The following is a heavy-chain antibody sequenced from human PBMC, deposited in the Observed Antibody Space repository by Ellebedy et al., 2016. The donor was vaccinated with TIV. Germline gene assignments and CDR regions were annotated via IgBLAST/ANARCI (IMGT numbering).Heavy chain of an antibody. CDR2: IWYDGSNK. CDR1: GFTFSSYG. V-gene: IGHV3-33*01. D-gene: IGHD1-26*01. J-gene: IGHJ4*02. Sequence: GESLKISXAASGFTFSSYGMHWVRQAPGKGLEWVAVIWYDGSNKYYADSVKGRFTISRDDAENSLYLQMNSLRDEDTAVYYCARGGAGFDSMNRELSFDSWGQGTLVTVSS. CDR3: ARGGAGFDSMNRELSFDS.